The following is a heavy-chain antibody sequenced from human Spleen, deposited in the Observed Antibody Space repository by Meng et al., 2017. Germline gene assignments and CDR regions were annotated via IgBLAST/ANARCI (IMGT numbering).Heavy chain of an antibody. CDR2: FYYSARP. CDR3: ARDLSGYGWFEP. D-gene: IGHD5-18*01. V-gene: IGHV4-31*01. CDR1: GGYNSSGGYY. J-gene: IGHJ5*02. Sequence: QLPQTQSGQALAHRSPPLPLPWTVSGGYNSSGGYYWSWIRQHPGKGLEWIGHFYYSARPYYNPYLKSLVTISLDTSKNKFSLKLSSVTDADTAVYSCARDLSGYGWFEPWGQGTLVTVSS.